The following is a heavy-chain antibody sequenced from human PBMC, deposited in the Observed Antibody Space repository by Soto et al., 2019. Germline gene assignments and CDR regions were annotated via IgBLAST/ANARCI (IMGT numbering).Heavy chain of an antibody. CDR2: IYYSGST. Sequence: SETLSLTCTVSGGSISSYYWSWIRQPPGKGLEWIGYIYYSGSTNYNPSLKSRVTISVDTSKNQFSLKLSSVTAADTAVYYCARETGEVWFDHWGQGTLVTVSA. D-gene: IGHD7-27*01. J-gene: IGHJ5*02. V-gene: IGHV4-59*01. CDR1: GGSISSYY. CDR3: ARETGEVWFDH.